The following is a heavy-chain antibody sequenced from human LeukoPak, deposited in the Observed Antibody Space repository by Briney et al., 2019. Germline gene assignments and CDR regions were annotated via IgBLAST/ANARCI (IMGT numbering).Heavy chain of an antibody. D-gene: IGHD2/OR15-2a*01. J-gene: IGHJ3*02. CDR2: IYPDGSDT. CDR3: ARPLTTSYDAFDI. Sequence: GESLKISCRGSGYSFSFYWIAWVRQMPGKGLQWMGIIYPDGSDTRYSPSFQGQVTISADKSISTAYLQWSSLEASDTAIYYCARPLTTSYDAFDIWGQGTMVTVSS. V-gene: IGHV5-51*01. CDR1: GYSFSFYW.